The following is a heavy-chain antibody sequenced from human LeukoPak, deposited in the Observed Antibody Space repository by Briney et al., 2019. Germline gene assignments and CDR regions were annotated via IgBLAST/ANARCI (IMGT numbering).Heavy chain of an antibody. CDR2: IYSAGTT. Sequence: GGSLRLSCAASGFSVSSNYMSWVRQAPGKGLEWVSVIYSAGTTCYADSVKGRFTISRDNSKNTLSLQMNSLRPEDTAVYYCARDSRLYAFDIWGQGTVVTVSS. CDR3: ARDSRLYAFDI. J-gene: IGHJ3*02. V-gene: IGHV3-66*02. CDR1: GFSVSSNY.